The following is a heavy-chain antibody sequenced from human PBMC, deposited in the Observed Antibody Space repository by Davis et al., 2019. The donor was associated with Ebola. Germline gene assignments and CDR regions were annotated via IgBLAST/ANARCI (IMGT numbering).Heavy chain of an antibody. CDR3: AREATMVQGVYYFDY. CDR1: GYTFTGYY. V-gene: IGHV1-2*04. D-gene: IGHD3-10*01. CDR2: INPNSGGT. J-gene: IGHJ4*02. Sequence: ASVKVSCKASGYTFTGYYMHWVRQAPGQGLEWMGWINPNSGGTNYAQKFQGWVTMTRDTSISTAYMELSRLRSDDTAVYYCAREATMVQGVYYFDYWGQGTLVTVSS.